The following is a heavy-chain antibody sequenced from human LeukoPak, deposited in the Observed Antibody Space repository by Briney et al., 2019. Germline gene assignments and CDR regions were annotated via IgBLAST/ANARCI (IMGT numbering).Heavy chain of an antibody. Sequence: EASVKVSCKASGYTFTSYGISWVRQAPGQGLEWMGWDSAFNGNTNYAQQFQGRVTMTTDTSTSTAYMELRSLRSDDTAVYYCARDKNWKPDYWGQGTLVTVSS. D-gene: IGHD1-1*01. V-gene: IGHV1-18*01. J-gene: IGHJ4*02. CDR1: GYTFTSYG. CDR2: DSAFNGNT. CDR3: ARDKNWKPDY.